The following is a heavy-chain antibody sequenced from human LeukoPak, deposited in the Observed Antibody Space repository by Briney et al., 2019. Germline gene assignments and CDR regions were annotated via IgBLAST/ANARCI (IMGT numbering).Heavy chain of an antibody. V-gene: IGHV1-46*01. CDR2: INPSGGST. Sequence: GASVKVSCKASGYTFTSYYMHWVRQAPGQGLEWMGIINPSGGSTSYAQKFQGRVTMTRDMSTSTVYMELSSLRSEDTAVYYCARGGTYYYDSSGYDDAFDIWGQGTMVTVSS. CDR3: ARGGTYYYDSSGYDDAFDI. J-gene: IGHJ3*02. CDR1: GYTFTSYY. D-gene: IGHD3-22*01.